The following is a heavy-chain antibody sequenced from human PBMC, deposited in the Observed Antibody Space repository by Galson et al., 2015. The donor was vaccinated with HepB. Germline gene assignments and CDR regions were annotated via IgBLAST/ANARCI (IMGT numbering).Heavy chain of an antibody. CDR1: GFTFSSYA. Sequence: SLRLSCAASGFTFSSYAMHWVRQAPGKRLEWVAIISYDGSNKYYADSVKGRFTISRDNSKNTLYLQMNSLRAEDTAVYYCVREGQQLVDAEYFQHWGQGTLVTVSS. CDR3: VREGQQLVDAEYFQH. J-gene: IGHJ1*01. V-gene: IGHV3-30*04. CDR2: ISYDGSNK. D-gene: IGHD6-13*01.